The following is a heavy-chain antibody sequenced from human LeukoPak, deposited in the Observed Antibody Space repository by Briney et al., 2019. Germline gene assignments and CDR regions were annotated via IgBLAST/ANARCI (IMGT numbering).Heavy chain of an antibody. V-gene: IGHV3-48*02. CDR3: ARGPPTYYYDSSGRGDY. CDR1: GFTFSSYA. J-gene: IGHJ4*02. CDR2: ISSSSSTI. D-gene: IGHD3-22*01. Sequence: GGSLRLSGAASGFTFSSYAMSWVRQAPGKGLEWVSYISSSSSTIYYADSVKGRFTISRDNAKNSLYLQMNSLRDADTAVYYCARGPPTYYYDSSGRGDYWGQGTLVTVSS.